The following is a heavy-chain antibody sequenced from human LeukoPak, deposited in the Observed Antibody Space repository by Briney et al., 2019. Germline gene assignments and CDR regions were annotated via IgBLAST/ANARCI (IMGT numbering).Heavy chain of an antibody. Sequence: NSSETLSLTCTVPGGSISSYYWSWIRQPPGKGLEWIGYIYYSGSTNYNPSLKSRVTISVDTSKNQFSLKLSSVTAADTAVYYCARHRYYYRSGSYYGAPYYMDVWGKGTTVTISS. CDR1: GGSISSYY. CDR2: IYYSGST. V-gene: IGHV4-59*08. D-gene: IGHD3-10*01. J-gene: IGHJ6*03. CDR3: ARHRYYYRSGSYYGAPYYMDV.